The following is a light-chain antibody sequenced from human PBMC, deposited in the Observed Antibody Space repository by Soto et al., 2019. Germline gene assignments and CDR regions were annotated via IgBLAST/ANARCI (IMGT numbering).Light chain of an antibody. Sequence: DIVMTQSPDSLAVSLGERATINCRSSQSISYSSNNKDYLAWYQLKAGQSPKLLIYWASTRESGVPDRFSGSGSGTDCTLTISSLEPEDAAIYFCQQYYISPLTFGGGTKVEIK. CDR2: WAS. J-gene: IGKJ4*01. CDR1: QSISYSSNNKDY. V-gene: IGKV4-1*01. CDR3: QQYYISPLT.